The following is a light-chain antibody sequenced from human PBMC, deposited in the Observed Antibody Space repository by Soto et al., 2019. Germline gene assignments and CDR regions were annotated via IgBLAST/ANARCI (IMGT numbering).Light chain of an antibody. Sequence: EIVMTQSPATLSVSPGERVTLSCRASQSISINLAWYQRKPGQSPRLLFSGASTRDTGVPVRFSGSGSGTEFTISISSLQSEDFEVYFCQQQNNWPPTVGQGTKVEI. V-gene: IGKV3-15*01. CDR2: GAS. CDR3: QQQNNWPPT. CDR1: QSISIN. J-gene: IGKJ1*01.